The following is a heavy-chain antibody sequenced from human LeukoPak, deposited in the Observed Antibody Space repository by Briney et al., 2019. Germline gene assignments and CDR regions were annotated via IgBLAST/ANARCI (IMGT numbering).Heavy chain of an antibody. D-gene: IGHD1-26*01. Sequence: GGSLRLSCAASGFTFSSYSMNWVRQAPGKGLEWVGFTKNKTNRGTTEYAASVKGRSTISRDDSKSIAYLQMNSLKTEDTAVYYYTRDGPKTCGSYQRRRCCWFDPWGQGTLVTVSS. J-gene: IGHJ5*02. CDR2: TKNKTNRGTT. V-gene: IGHV3-22*01. CDR1: GFTFSSYS. CDR3: TRDGPKTCGSYQRRRCCWFDP.